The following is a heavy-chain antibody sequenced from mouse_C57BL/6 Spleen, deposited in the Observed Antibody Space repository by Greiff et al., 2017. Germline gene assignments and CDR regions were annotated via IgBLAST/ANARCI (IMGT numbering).Heavy chain of an antibody. CDR2: ISDGGSYT. J-gene: IGHJ4*01. V-gene: IGHV5-4*01. D-gene: IGHD1-1*01. Sequence: DVQLVESGGGLVKPGGSLKLSCAASGFTFSSYAMSWVRQTPEKRLEWVATISDGGSYTYYPDNVKGRFTISRDNAKNNLYLQMSHLKSEDTAMYYCARDRYYGSSYYAMDYWGQGTSVTVSS. CDR1: GFTFSSYA. CDR3: ARDRYYGSSYYAMDY.